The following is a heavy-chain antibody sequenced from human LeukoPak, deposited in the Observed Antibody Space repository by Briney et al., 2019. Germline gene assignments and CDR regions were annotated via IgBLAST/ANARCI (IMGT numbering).Heavy chain of an antibody. CDR2: ISWDGGST. J-gene: IGHJ5*02. CDR3: TKAASSSPGGFDP. V-gene: IGHV3-43D*03. Sequence: GRSLRLSCAASGFTFGSYGMSWVRQAPGKGLEWVSLISWDGGSTYYADSVKGRFTISRDNSKNSLYLQMNSLRAEDTALYYCTKAASSSPGGFDPWGQGTLVTVSS. CDR1: GFTFGSYG.